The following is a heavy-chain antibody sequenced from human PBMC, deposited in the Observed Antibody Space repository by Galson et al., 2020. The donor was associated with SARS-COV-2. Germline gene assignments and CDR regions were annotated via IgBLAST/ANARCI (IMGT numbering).Heavy chain of an antibody. V-gene: IGHV4-39*01. Sequence: ASETLSLTCTVSGGSISSSSYYWGWIRQPPGKGLEWIGSIYYSGSTYYNPSLKSRVTISVDTSKNQFSLKLSSVTAADTAVYYCARHGRVATIIGDDSKPFDYWGQGTLVTVSS. CDR1: GGSISSSSYY. CDR3: ARHGRVATIIGDDSKPFDY. CDR2: IYYSGST. D-gene: IGHD5-12*01. J-gene: IGHJ4*02.